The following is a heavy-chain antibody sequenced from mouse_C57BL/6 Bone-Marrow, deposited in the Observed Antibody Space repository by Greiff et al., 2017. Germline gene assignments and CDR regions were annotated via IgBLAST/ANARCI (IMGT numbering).Heavy chain of an antibody. V-gene: IGHV1-55*01. CDR2: IYPGSGSA. CDR3: ARESFYDYDAMDY. J-gene: IGHJ4*01. CDR1: GYTFTSYW. Sequence: QVQLQQPGAELVKPGASVKMSCKASGYTFTSYWITWVKQRPGQGLEWIGDIYPGSGSANYNEKFKSKATLTVDTSSSTAYMQLSSLTAEDSAVYYCARESFYDYDAMDYWGQGTSVTVSS. D-gene: IGHD2-3*01.